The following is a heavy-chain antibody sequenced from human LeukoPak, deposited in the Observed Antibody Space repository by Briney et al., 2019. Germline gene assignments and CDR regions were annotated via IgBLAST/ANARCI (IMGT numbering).Heavy chain of an antibody. CDR3: ARGHNIGYDFGSGYYTWFDP. J-gene: IGHJ5*02. Sequence: ASVKVSCKASGYTFTSYGISWVRQAPGQGLEWMGWITTYNGNTNYAQKLQGRVTMTTDTSTSTAYMELRSLRSDDTAVYYCARGHNIGYDFGSGYYTWFDPWGQGTLVTVSS. V-gene: IGHV1-18*01. CDR2: ITTYNGNT. CDR1: GYTFTSYG. D-gene: IGHD3-3*01.